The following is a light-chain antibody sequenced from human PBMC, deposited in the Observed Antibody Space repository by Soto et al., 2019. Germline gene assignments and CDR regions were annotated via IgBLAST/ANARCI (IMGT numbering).Light chain of an antibody. Sequence: IQMTQSPSSLSASVGDRVTITCRASQHISNWLAWNQHKPETAPKSLIYVASRLQSGVPLRFSGSGYETSFSLTISSLQPEDFATYYCLQSNVYTITFGGGTKVDIK. J-gene: IGKJ4*01. V-gene: IGKV1D-16*01. CDR1: QHISNW. CDR2: VAS. CDR3: LQSNVYTIT.